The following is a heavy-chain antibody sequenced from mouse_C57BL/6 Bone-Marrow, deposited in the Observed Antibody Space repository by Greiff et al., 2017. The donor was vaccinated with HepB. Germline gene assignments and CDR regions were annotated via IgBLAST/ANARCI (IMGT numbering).Heavy chain of an antibody. Sequence: QVTLKESGPGILQPSQTLSLTCSFSGFSLSTFGMGVGWIRQPSGKGLEWLAHIWWDDDKYYNPALKSRLTISKDTSKNQVFLKIANVDTADTATYYCARRGDYYGSSSYYAMDYWGQGTSVTVSS. CDR1: GFSLSTFGMG. V-gene: IGHV8-8*01. J-gene: IGHJ4*01. CDR3: ARRGDYYGSSSYYAMDY. D-gene: IGHD1-1*01. CDR2: IWWDDDK.